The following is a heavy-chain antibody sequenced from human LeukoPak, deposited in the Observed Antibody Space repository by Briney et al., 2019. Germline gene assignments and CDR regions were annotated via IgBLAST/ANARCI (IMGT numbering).Heavy chain of an antibody. Sequence: GSLRLSCAASGFSFSTYWMSWVRQTPEKGLEFVANIDQGGSVRNYMDSLKGRCTISRDNAKKSLYLEINGLRADDTAVYYCARDPESSSFDLWGRGALVTVSS. D-gene: IGHD6-13*01. V-gene: IGHV3-7*01. CDR2: IDQGGSVR. CDR1: GFSFSTYW. CDR3: ARDPESSSFDL. J-gene: IGHJ4*02.